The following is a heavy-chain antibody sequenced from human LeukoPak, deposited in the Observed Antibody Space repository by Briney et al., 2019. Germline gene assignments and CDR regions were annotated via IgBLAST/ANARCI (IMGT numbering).Heavy chain of an antibody. J-gene: IGHJ5*02. D-gene: IGHD3-3*01. CDR2: IIPIVGST. Sequence: SVKVSCKTSGDTFSSYGISWVRQAPGQGPEWMGRIIPIVGSTNYAEKLQGRVTITADKSTSTVYMELSSLRSEDTAVYYCAAHFGVVIMPWGQGTLVTVSS. CDR1: GDTFSSYG. V-gene: IGHV1-69*04. CDR3: AAHFGVVIMP.